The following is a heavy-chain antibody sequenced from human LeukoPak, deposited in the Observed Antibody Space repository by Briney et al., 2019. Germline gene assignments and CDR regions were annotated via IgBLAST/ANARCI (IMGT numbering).Heavy chain of an antibody. Sequence: GGSLRLSCAASGFTFSSYGMHWVRQAPGKGLEWVAVISYDGSNKYYADSVKGRFTISRDNSKNTLYLQMNSLRAEDTAVYYCARASIAAAAGLQYWGQGTLVTVSS. V-gene: IGHV3-30*03. CDR1: GFTFSSYG. J-gene: IGHJ4*02. CDR2: ISYDGSNK. CDR3: ARASIAAAAGLQY. D-gene: IGHD6-25*01.